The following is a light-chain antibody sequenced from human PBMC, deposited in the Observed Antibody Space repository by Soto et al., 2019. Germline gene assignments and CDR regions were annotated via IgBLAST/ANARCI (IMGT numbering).Light chain of an antibody. Sequence: EIVLTQSPGTLSLSPGEGATLSCRASQSVNNNYLAWYQQRPGQAPRLLIYGASSRPNGVPDRFFGSGSGTDFTLTISRLEPEDFAVYYCQQYGDSPRSFGQGTKVDIK. CDR2: GAS. V-gene: IGKV3-20*01. CDR3: QQYGDSPRS. CDR1: QSVNNNY. J-gene: IGKJ1*01.